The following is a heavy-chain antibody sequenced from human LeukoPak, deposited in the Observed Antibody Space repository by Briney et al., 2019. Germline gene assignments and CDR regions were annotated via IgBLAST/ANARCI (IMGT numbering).Heavy chain of an antibody. J-gene: IGHJ4*02. CDR3: ARDTDGYFDS. Sequence: GGSLRLSRAGSGFTVSNYWMHWVRQAPGKGLVWVSRSNSDGSSIGYADSVKGRFTISRDNARNTLYLQMNSLRVEDTAVYHCARDTDGYFDSWGQGSLVTVSS. CDR1: GFTVSNYW. D-gene: IGHD5-24*01. CDR2: SNSDGSSI. V-gene: IGHV3-74*01.